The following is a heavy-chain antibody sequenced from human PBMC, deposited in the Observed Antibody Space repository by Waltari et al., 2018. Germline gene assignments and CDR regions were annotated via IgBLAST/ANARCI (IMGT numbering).Heavy chain of an antibody. CDR1: GFTFSSYA. Sequence: EVQLVESGGGLVQPGGSLRLSCAASGFTFSSYAMSWVRQAPGKGLGWVSAISGSVGSTYYADSVKGRFTISRDNSKNTLYLQMNSLRAEDMAIYYCVRDLYGRDDVWGQGTMVTVSS. D-gene: IGHD3-10*01. V-gene: IGHV3-23*04. J-gene: IGHJ3*01. CDR3: VRDLYGRDDV. CDR2: ISGSVGST.